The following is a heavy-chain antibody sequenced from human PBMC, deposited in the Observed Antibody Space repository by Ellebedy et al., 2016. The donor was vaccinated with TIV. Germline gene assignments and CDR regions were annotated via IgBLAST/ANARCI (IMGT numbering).Heavy chain of an antibody. Sequence: GESLKISCKGSGYTFSVYWIAWVRQMPGKGLEWMGSIYPGDSDARYSPSFQGQVTISVDKSSDTAYLQWSSLKASDTAIYYCARRYGDNLGADYWGKGTLVTVSS. J-gene: IGHJ4*02. CDR1: GYTFSVYW. CDR2: IYPGDSDA. D-gene: IGHD5-24*01. V-gene: IGHV5-51*01. CDR3: ARRYGDNLGADY.